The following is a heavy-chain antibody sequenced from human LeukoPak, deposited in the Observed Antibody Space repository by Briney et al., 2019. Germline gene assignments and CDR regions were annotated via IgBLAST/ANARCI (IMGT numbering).Heavy chain of an antibody. J-gene: IGHJ4*02. V-gene: IGHV3-23*01. CDR3: TKHKGTSTSSQSD. Sequence: GGSLRLSCAASGFTFSSHPISWVRQAPGKGLEWVSSISGNGVGTYYADSVKGRFTISRDNSKNTLYLQMSSLRAEDTAVYYCTKHKGTSTSSQSDWGQGTLVTVSS. CDR1: GFTFSSHP. D-gene: IGHD2-2*01. CDR2: ISGNGVGT.